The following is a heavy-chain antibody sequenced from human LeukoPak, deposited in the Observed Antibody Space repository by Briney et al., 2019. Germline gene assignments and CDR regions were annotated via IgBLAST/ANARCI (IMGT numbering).Heavy chain of an antibody. D-gene: IGHD1-26*01. CDR1: GGSISKSF. Sequence: PSETLSLTCTVSGGSISKSFWTWIRQTPGKGLEWIGYIYYSGSIDRNQNPSLKSRATISLDTSKNQFSLKLTSVTAADTAVYYCARGGSYFAFWGQGILVTVSS. V-gene: IGHV4-59*01. CDR2: IYYSGSI. J-gene: IGHJ4*02. CDR3: ARGGSYFAF.